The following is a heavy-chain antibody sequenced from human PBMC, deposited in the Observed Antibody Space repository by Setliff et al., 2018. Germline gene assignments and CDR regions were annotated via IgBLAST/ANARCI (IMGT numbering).Heavy chain of an antibody. CDR3: ARDRDAYGDYCPFDY. V-gene: IGHV3-72*01. D-gene: IGHD4-17*01. Sequence: PGGSLRLSCAASGFTFSDHYMDWVRQAPGKGLEWVGRIRRKADNVAPLYAASVKGRFIISRDDSKNTAYLQMNSLRAEDTAVYYCARDRDAYGDYCPFDYWGQGTLVTVSS. CDR1: GFTFSDHY. J-gene: IGHJ4*02. CDR2: IRRKADNVAP.